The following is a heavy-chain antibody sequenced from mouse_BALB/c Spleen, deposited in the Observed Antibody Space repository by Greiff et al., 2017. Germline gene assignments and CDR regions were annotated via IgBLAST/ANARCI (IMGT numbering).Heavy chain of an antibody. Sequence: EVKLLESGGGLVQPGGSLKLSCAASGFTFSSYGMSWVRQTPDKRLELVATINSNGGSTYYPDSVKGRFTISRDNAKNTLYLQMSSLKSEDTAMYYCAREAIYYDFDYWGQGTTLTVSS. D-gene: IGHD2-4*01. CDR1: GFTFSSYG. J-gene: IGHJ2*01. CDR3: AREAIYYDFDY. CDR2: INSNGGST. V-gene: IGHV5-6-3*01.